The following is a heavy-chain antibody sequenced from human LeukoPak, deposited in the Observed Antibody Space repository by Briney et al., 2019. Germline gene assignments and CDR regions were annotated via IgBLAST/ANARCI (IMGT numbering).Heavy chain of an antibody. J-gene: IGHJ4*02. CDR1: GYTFTGYY. CDR3: ARDRVHTVGIDY. D-gene: IGHD2-15*01. CDR2: INPNSGGT. V-gene: IGHV1-2*02. Sequence: ASVKVSCKASGYTFTGYYMHWVRQAPGQGLEWMGWINPNSGGTNYAQKFQGRVTMTRDTFISTAYMELSRLRSDDTAVYYCARDRVHTVGIDYWGQGTLVTVSS.